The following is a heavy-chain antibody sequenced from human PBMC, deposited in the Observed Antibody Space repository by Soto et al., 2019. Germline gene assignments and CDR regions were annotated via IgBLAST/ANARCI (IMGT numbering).Heavy chain of an antibody. CDR3: AKGSSVVTGVVFDY. V-gene: IGHV3-30*18. CDR1: GFTFSNYG. CDR2: ISYDGSDG. J-gene: IGHJ4*02. D-gene: IGHD3-22*01. Sequence: GGSLRLSCAASGFTFSNYGMHWVRQGPGKGLEWVAVISYDGSDGSYADSVKGRFTISRDNSKNTLYLQMNNLRAEDTAVYYCAKGSSVVTGVVFDYWGQGTLVTVSS.